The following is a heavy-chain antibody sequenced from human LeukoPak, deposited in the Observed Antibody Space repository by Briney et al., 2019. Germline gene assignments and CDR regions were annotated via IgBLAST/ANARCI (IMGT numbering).Heavy chain of an antibody. J-gene: IGHJ6*02. Sequence: GASVKVSCKASGYTFTSYGINWVRQATGQGLEWMGWMNPNSGNTGYAQKFQGRVTMTRNTSISTAYMELSSLRSEDTAVYYCARGGPSYCSSTSCYTPYYYYYGMDVWGQGTTVTVSS. CDR1: GYTFTSYG. V-gene: IGHV1-8*02. CDR3: ARGGPSYCSSTSCYTPYYYYYGMDV. CDR2: MNPNSGNT. D-gene: IGHD2-2*02.